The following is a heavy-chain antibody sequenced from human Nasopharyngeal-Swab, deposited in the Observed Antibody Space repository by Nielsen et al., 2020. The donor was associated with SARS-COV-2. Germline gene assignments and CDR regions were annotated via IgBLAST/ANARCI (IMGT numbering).Heavy chain of an antibody. Sequence: GESLKISCAASGITFNNYAMSWVRQGPGKGLEWVSALSAPGNPYYADSVKGRFTISRDSSQNTLYLQMNSLRAEDTAVYYCAKCSGGSCYFYGMDVWGQGTTVTVSS. CDR3: AKCSGGSCYFYGMDV. CDR1: GITFNNYA. V-gene: IGHV3-23*01. CDR2: LSAPGNP. D-gene: IGHD2-15*01. J-gene: IGHJ6*02.